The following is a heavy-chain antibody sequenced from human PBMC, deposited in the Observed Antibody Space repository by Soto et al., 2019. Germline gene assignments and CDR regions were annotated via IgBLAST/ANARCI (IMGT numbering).Heavy chain of an antibody. J-gene: IGHJ4*02. D-gene: IGHD2-21*02. V-gene: IGHV3-23*01. CDR3: VKGIGGDTTLGHY. CDR2: INDSGDKI. Sequence: EVQLLESVGGLVQPGGSLRLSCAVSGFTFGTYAMCWVRQAPGKGLEWVSHINDSGDKIYYAGSVKGRFTISRDNSKNTRYLQMNSLTSEDTALYRCVKGIGGDTTLGHYWGQGTPVTVSS. CDR1: GFTFGTYA.